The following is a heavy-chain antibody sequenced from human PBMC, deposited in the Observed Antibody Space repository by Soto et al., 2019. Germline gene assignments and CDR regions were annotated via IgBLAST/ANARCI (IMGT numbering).Heavy chain of an antibody. CDR3: ARGAKYYDFWSNIHYFDY. Sequence: SETLSLTCAVYGGSFSGYYWSWIRQPPGKGLEWIGEINHSGSTNYNPSLKGRVTISVDTSKNQFSLKLSSVTAADTAVYYCARGAKYYDFWSNIHYFDYWGQGTLVTVSS. D-gene: IGHD3-3*01. V-gene: IGHV4-34*01. J-gene: IGHJ4*02. CDR1: GGSFSGYY. CDR2: INHSGST.